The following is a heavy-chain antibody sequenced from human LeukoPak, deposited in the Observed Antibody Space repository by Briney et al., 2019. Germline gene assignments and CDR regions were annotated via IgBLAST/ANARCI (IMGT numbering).Heavy chain of an antibody. Sequence: GGSLRLSCAASGFTFSSYGMHWVRQAPGKGLEWVAVISYDGSNKYYADSVKGRFTIPRDNSKNTLYLQMNSLRAEDTAVYYCAKDWDDSSGYHWGQGTLVTVSS. CDR2: ISYDGSNK. J-gene: IGHJ4*02. CDR1: GFTFSSYG. CDR3: AKDWDDSSGYH. V-gene: IGHV3-30*18. D-gene: IGHD3-22*01.